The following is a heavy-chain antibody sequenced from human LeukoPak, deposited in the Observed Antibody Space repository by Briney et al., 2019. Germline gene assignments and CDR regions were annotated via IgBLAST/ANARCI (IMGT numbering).Heavy chain of an antibody. CDR3: ARVAAAGLFHWYFDL. J-gene: IGHJ2*01. V-gene: IGHV1-8*01. Sequence: GASVKVSCKASGYSFTSYDINWVRQATGQGLEWMGWMNPNSGNTGYAQKFQGRVTMTRNTSISTAYMELSSLRSEDTAVYYCARVAAAGLFHWYFDLWGRGTLVTVSS. CDR1: GYSFTSYD. D-gene: IGHD6-13*01. CDR2: MNPNSGNT.